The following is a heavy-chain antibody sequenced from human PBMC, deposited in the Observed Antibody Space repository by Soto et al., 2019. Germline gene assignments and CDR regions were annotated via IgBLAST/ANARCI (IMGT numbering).Heavy chain of an antibody. CDR2: ISGSGGNT. J-gene: IGHJ4*02. D-gene: IGHD3-3*01. V-gene: IGHV3-23*01. CDR3: AKDTDGATYYDFWHY. CDR1: GFTFISYA. Sequence: GESLKISCAGSGFTFISYAMSWVRQAAGKGLEWVSAISGSGGNTYYADPVKGRFTISRDNSKNTLFLQMNSLRAEDTAVYYCAKDTDGATYYDFWHYWGQGTLVTVSS.